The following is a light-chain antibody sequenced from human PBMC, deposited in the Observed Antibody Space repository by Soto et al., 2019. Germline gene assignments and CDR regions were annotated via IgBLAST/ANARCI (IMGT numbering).Light chain of an antibody. J-gene: IGLJ2*01. CDR1: SSNIGTNP. Sequence: QAVVTQPPSASETPGQRVTISCSGSSSNIGTNPVTWYQQLPGTAPKVVIYSSNARPTGVPDRFSGSKSGTSASLAISGLQSEDEAHYYCAAWDDSLNGPVFGGGTKVTVL. V-gene: IGLV1-44*01. CDR3: AAWDDSLNGPV. CDR2: SSN.